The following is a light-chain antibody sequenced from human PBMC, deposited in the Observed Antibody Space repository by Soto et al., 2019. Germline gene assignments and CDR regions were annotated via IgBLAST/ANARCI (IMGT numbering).Light chain of an antibody. CDR3: QQYNSYST. V-gene: IGKV1-5*01. CDR2: DAS. J-gene: IGKJ1*01. Sequence: DIQMTQSPSTLSASVGDRVTITCRASQSISTWSAWYQQKPGKAPKLLIYDASSLESGVPSRFSGSGSGTEFTLTISSLQPEDFASYYCQQYNSYSTFGQGTKVDIK. CDR1: QSISTW.